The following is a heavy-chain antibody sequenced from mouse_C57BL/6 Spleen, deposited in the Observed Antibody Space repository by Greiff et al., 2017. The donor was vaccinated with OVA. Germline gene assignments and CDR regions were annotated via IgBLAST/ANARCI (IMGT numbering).Heavy chain of an antibody. CDR2: IDPSDSYT. V-gene: IGHV1-69*01. Sequence: QVQLQQSVSELVMPGASVKLSCKASGYTFTSYWMHWVKQRPGQGLEWIGEIDPSDSYTNYNQKFKGKSTLTVDKSSSTAYMQLSSLTSEDSAVYYCARKGGRGAMDYWGQGTSVTVSS. J-gene: IGHJ4*01. CDR1: GYTFTSYW. CDR3: ARKGGRGAMDY.